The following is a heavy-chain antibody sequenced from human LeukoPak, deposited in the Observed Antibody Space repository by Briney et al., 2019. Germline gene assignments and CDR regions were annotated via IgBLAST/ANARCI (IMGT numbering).Heavy chain of an antibody. CDR3: ARVGRSRGSLPNDYYYMDV. CDR2: IIPMFGSA. D-gene: IGHD1-26*01. CDR1: GDIFNSYS. J-gene: IGHJ6*03. V-gene: IGHV1-69*13. Sequence: SVKVSCKASGDIFNSYSISWVRQAPCQGLEWMGGIIPMFGSANYAQKFQGRVTITVDHSTSTAYMELSSLTSEDAAVYYCARVGRSRGSLPNDYYYMDVWGKGTTVTVAS.